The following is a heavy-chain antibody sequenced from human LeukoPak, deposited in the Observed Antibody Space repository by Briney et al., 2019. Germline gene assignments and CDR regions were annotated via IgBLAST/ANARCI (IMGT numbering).Heavy chain of an antibody. J-gene: IGHJ4*02. CDR2: IYYSGST. Sequence: SETLSLTCTVSGGSISSYYWSWIRQPPGKGLEWIGYIYYSGSTNYNPSLKSRVTISVDTSKNQFSLKLSSVTAADTAVYYCARSNSPYGLFDYWGQGTLVTVSS. V-gene: IGHV4-59*08. D-gene: IGHD3-10*01. CDR3: ARSNSPYGLFDY. CDR1: GGSISSYY.